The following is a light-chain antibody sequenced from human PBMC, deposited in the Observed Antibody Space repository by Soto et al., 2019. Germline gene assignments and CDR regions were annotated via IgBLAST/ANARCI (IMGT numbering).Light chain of an antibody. J-gene: IGKJ4*01. Sequence: EIVMTQSPATLSMSPGERATLSCWASQTISSSLAWYQQKPGQAPRLLIYGASTRAAGVPVRFSGSGSGTEFTLTIIRLEPEVFAVYYCQQYNRWPLTFGGGTKVEIK. CDR2: GAS. CDR3: QQYNRWPLT. CDR1: QTISSS. V-gene: IGKV3-15*01.